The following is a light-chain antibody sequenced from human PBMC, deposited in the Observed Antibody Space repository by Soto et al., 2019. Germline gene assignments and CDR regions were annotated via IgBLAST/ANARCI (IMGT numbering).Light chain of an antibody. CDR2: DAS. J-gene: IGKJ5*01. CDR3: QQYENLPT. V-gene: IGKV1-33*01. CDR1: QNINNY. Sequence: DIQMAQSPSSLSASVGDRVTITFQASQNINNYLNWYQQKPGRAHKLLIYDASNLEAGVPSRFRGSGSGTDFTFTITRLQPEDIATYYCQQYENLPTFGQGTRLEI.